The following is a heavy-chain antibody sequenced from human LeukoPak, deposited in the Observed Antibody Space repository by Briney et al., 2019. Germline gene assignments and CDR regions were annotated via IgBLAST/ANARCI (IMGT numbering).Heavy chain of an antibody. D-gene: IGHD3-3*01. CDR2: INHSGST. CDR3: ARGLFGVVIIGYNWFDP. V-gene: IGHV4-34*01. CDR1: GGSFSGYY. Sequence: SETLSLTCAVYGGSFSGYYWSWIRQPPGKGLEWIGEINHSGSTNYNPSLKSRVTISVDTSKNQFFLKLSSVTAADTAVYYCARGLFGVVIIGYNWFDPWGQGTLVAVSS. J-gene: IGHJ5*02.